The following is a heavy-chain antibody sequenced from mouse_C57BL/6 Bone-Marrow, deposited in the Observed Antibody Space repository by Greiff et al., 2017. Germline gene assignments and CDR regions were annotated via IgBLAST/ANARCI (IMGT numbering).Heavy chain of an antibody. V-gene: IGHV1-81*01. Sequence: VQLQQSGAELARPGASVKLSCKASGYTFTSYGISWVKQKTGQGLEWIGEIYPRSGNTYYNEKFKGKATLTADKSSSTAYMELRSLTSEDSAVYICARYYFYAMDYWGQGTSVTVSS. J-gene: IGHJ4*01. CDR3: ARYYFYAMDY. CDR2: IYPRSGNT. CDR1: GYTFTSYG. D-gene: IGHD1-1*01.